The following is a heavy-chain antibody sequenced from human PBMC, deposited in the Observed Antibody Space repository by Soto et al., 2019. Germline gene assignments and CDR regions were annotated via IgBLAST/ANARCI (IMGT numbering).Heavy chain of an antibody. V-gene: IGHV3-23*01. J-gene: IGHJ4*02. CDR3: AKGSIEYSASVDN. CDR2: ISARGGSS. CDR1: GFSFSSYA. D-gene: IGHD5-12*01. Sequence: DVQLLESGGGLVQPGGSLRLSCAASGFSFSSYAMVWVRQAPGKGLEWVAVISARGGSSYFADSVKGRFTLSRENSKNVLPLEMNSLRAEDTAIYFCAKGSIEYSASVDNWGQGTLVVVSS.